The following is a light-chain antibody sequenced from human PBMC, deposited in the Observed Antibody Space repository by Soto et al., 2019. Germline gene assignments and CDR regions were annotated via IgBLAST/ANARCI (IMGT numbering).Light chain of an antibody. V-gene: IGKV3-20*01. CDR2: GAS. CDR1: QSVSSSY. J-gene: IGKJ1*01. CDR3: QRYGSSPLT. Sequence: EIGLTQSPGTLSLSPGERATLSCRASQSVSSSYLAWYQQKPGQAPRLLIYGASSRATGIPDRFSGSGSGTDFTLTISRLEPEDFAVYYCQRYGSSPLTFGQGTKVEIK.